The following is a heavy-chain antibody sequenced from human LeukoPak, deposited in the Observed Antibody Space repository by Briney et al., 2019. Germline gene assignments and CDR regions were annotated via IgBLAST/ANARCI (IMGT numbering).Heavy chain of an antibody. CDR3: ARGRDGYNWIDY. D-gene: IGHD5-24*01. Sequence: GGSLRLSCAASGFTFSNYDMHWVRQAPGKGLEWVAVIWYDGSNKYYADSVKGRFTISRDNSKNTLYLQMNSLRAEDMAVYYCARGRDGYNWIDYWGQGTLVTVSS. CDR2: IWYDGSNK. J-gene: IGHJ4*02. V-gene: IGHV3-33*01. CDR1: GFTFSNYD.